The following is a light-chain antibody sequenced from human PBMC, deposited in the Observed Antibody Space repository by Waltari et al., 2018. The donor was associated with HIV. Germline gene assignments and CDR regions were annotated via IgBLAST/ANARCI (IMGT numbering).Light chain of an antibody. J-gene: IGLJ2*01. Sequence: QSVLTQPPSVSGAPGQRVTISCTGSRSNIGAIYDVHWYQQLPGAAPKLRIYDTNTRPSGVPDRFSGSKSGTSASLAIAGLQADDEAVYYCQTFDTSLSGFVVFGGGTKLTVL. CDR3: QTFDTSLSGFVV. V-gene: IGLV1-40*01. CDR2: DTN. CDR1: RSNIGAIYD.